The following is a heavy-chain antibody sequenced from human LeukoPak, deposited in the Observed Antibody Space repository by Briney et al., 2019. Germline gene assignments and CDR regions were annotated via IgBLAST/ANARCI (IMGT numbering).Heavy chain of an antibody. J-gene: IGHJ4*02. CDR1: AVSITSGTYY. CDR3: ARASETAMVTL. Sequence: SETLSLTCTVSAVSITSGTYYWTWIRRPAGKGLEWIGRIYSTGRVNYNPSLKSRVTMLLDTSQNHICLKLTAVTAADTDIYFCARASETAMVTLWGQGTLVTVSS. D-gene: IGHD5-18*01. CDR2: IYSTGRV. V-gene: IGHV4-61*02.